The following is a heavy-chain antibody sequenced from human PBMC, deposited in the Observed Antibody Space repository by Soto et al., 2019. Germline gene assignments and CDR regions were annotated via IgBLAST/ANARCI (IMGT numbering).Heavy chain of an antibody. D-gene: IGHD1-26*01. J-gene: IGHJ4*02. CDR3: VKGHSHSYYYFDY. CDR1: GFTFSFCA. Sequence: EVQLLESGGGLVQPGGSLRLSCAASGFTFSFCAMNWVRQAPGKGLEWVSSTRGSGGDTYDADSVRGRFSISRDNSKNTLYLQLNSLRVEDTAVYYCVKGHSHSYYYFDYCGQGTLVTVSS. V-gene: IGHV3-23*01. CDR2: TRGSGGDT.